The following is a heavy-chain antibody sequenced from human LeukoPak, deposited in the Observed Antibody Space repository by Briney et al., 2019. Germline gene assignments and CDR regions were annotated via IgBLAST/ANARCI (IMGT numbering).Heavy chain of an antibody. V-gene: IGHV3-48*03. D-gene: IGHD3-10*01. CDR1: GFTFSSYE. Sequence: PGGSLRLSCAASGFTFSSYEMNWVRQAPGKGLEWVSYISSSGSTIYYADSMKGRFTISRDNAKNSLYLQMNSLRAEDTAVYYCARTYYYGSGSYYNGISYFDYWGQGTLVTVSS. CDR3: ARTYYYGSGSYYNGISYFDY. CDR2: ISSSGSTI. J-gene: IGHJ4*02.